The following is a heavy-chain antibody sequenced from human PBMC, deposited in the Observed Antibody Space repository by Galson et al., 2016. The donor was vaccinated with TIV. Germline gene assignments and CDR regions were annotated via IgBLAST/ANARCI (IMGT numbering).Heavy chain of an antibody. Sequence: SLRLSCAASGFTFSNYAMSWVRQAPGKGLEWVSAISGSGGSTYYADSVKGRFTISRDNSKNTLYLQMNSLRAEDTAVYYCAKDIVVVVAATGWFDPWGQGTLVTVSS. CDR2: ISGSGGST. D-gene: IGHD2-15*01. CDR1: GFTFSNYA. CDR3: AKDIVVVVAATGWFDP. J-gene: IGHJ5*02. V-gene: IGHV3-23*01.